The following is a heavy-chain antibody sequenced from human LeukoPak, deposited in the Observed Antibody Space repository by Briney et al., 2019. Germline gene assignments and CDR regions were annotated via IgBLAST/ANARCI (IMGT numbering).Heavy chain of an antibody. D-gene: IGHD2-8*01. Sequence: GGSLRLSCAASGFTFSSYGMHWVRQAPGKGLEWVAFIRYDGSNKYYADSVKGRFTISRDNSKNTLYLQMNSLRAEDTAVYYCAKDYSPCTNGVCYRAGSSWGQGTLVTVSS. CDR1: GFTFSSYG. CDR2: IRYDGSNK. CDR3: AKDYSPCTNGVCYRAGSS. V-gene: IGHV3-30*02. J-gene: IGHJ5*02.